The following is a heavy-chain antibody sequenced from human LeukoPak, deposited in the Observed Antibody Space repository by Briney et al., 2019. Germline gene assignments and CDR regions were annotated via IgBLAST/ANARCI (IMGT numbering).Heavy chain of an antibody. CDR2: IYYSGST. J-gene: IGHJ4*02. D-gene: IGHD6-19*01. CDR3: ARDIGSGWSSDY. Sequence: SGTLSLTCAVSGGSISSGNWWSWVRQPPGKGLEWIGEIYYSGSTNYNPSLKSRVTISVDKSKNQFSLRLSSVTAADTAVYYCARDIGSGWSSDYWGQGTLVTVSS. V-gene: IGHV4-4*02. CDR1: GGSISSGNW.